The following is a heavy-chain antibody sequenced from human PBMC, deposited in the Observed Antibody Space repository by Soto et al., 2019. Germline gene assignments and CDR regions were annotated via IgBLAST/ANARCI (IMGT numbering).Heavy chain of an antibody. CDR2: KWYDGSNK. J-gene: IGHJ4*02. CDR1: GFTFSSYG. D-gene: IGHD3-22*01. CDR3: ARDGPYYYDSSDYYSLDY. Sequence: PGGSLRLSCSASGFTFSSYGMHWVRQAPGKGLEWVAVKWYDGSNKYYADSVKGRFTISRDNSKNTLYLQMNSLRAEDTAVYYSARDGPYYYDSSDYYSLDYWGQGTLVTVSS. V-gene: IGHV3-33*08.